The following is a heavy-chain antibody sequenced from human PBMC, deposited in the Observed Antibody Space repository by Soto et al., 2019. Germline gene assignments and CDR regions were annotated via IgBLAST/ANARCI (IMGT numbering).Heavy chain of an antibody. Sequence: PSETLSLTCTVSGGSISSGDYYWSWIRQPPGKGLEWIGYIYYSGSTYYNPSLKSRVTISVDTSKNQFSLKLSSVTAADTAVYYCARAGRLVVVAPSNWFDPWGQGTLVTVSS. CDR2: IYYSGST. CDR3: ARAGRLVVVAPSNWFDP. J-gene: IGHJ5*02. CDR1: GGSISSGDYY. V-gene: IGHV4-30-4*01. D-gene: IGHD2-15*01.